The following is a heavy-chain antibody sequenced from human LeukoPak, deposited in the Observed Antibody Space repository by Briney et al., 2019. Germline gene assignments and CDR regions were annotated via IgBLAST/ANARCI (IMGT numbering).Heavy chain of an antibody. CDR3: ARDYKQWHMNYYYYYMDV. CDR2: IYYSGST. J-gene: IGHJ6*03. Sequence: SETLSLTCTVSGGSMSTYYWSWIRQPPGKGLEWIGCIYYSGSTNYNPSLKSRVIISVDTSKNQFSLKLSSVTAADTAVYYCARDYKQWHMNYYYYYMDVWGKGTTVTISS. CDR1: GGSMSTYY. V-gene: IGHV4-59*12. D-gene: IGHD6-19*01.